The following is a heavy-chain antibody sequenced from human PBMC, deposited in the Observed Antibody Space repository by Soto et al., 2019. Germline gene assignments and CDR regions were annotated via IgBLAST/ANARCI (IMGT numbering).Heavy chain of an antibody. CDR2: ISSSGSTI. CDR3: ARDRYDFWSGFPDAFDI. J-gene: IGHJ3*02. D-gene: IGHD3-3*01. V-gene: IGHV3-11*01. Sequence: PGGSLRLSCAASGFTFSDYYMSWIRQAPGKGLEWVSYISSSGSTIYYADSVKGRFTISRDNAKNSLYLQMNSLRAEDTAVYYCARDRYDFWSGFPDAFDIWGQGTMVTVSS. CDR1: GFTFSDYY.